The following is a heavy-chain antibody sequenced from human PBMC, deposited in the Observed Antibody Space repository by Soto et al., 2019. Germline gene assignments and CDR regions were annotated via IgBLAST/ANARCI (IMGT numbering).Heavy chain of an antibody. Sequence: QVQLVQSGAEVKKPGSSVKVSCKTSGVSFNNNGIGWVRQAPGHGLEWMGVVSPPFMTSNYARKFQGRISITADASTGTVNMELSSLTSEDTAQYYCARVLYYGSGSYSPYGMDVWGQGTTVTVSS. D-gene: IGHD3-10*01. CDR2: VSPPFMTS. V-gene: IGHV1-69*01. CDR1: GVSFNNNG. CDR3: ARVLYYGSGSYSPYGMDV. J-gene: IGHJ6*02.